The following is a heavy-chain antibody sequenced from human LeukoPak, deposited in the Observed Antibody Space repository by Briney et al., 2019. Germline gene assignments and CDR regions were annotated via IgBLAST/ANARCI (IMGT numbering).Heavy chain of an antibody. V-gene: IGHV4-59*01. D-gene: IGHD4-17*01. Sequence: SETLSLTCTVSGGSISNYYWSWIRQPPGKGLEWIGYIYNSGHTNYNPSLKSRVTISEDTSKNQLSLKLTSVTAADTAVYYCARAAVTTSRYFQHWGQGTLVTVSS. CDR1: GGSISNYY. J-gene: IGHJ1*01. CDR3: ARAAVTTSRYFQH. CDR2: IYNSGHT.